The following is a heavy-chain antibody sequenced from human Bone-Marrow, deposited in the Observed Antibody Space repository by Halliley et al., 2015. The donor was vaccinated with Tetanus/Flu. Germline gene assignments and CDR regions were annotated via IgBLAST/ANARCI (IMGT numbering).Heavy chain of an antibody. J-gene: IGHJ4*02. CDR2: IGASGYTT. V-gene: IGHV3-23*01. CDR3: AKGISGIAAAVDY. Sequence: SLRLSCAASGFTFSIYAMNWVRQAPGKGLEWVSSIGASGYTTYYADSVKGRFTISRDNSKNTLYLQMNSLRAEDTAVYYCAKGISGIAAAVDYWGQGTLVTVSS. D-gene: IGHD6-13*01. CDR1: GFTFSIYA.